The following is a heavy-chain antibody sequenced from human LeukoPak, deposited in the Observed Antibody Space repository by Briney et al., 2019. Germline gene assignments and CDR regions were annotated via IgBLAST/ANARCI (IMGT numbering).Heavy chain of an antibody. J-gene: IGHJ4*02. Sequence: GGSLRLSCAVSGFTFSDYYMSWIRQAPGKGLEWVSYISSSGSTRYYADSVKGRFIISRDNSKNTLYLQMNSLRAEDTAVYYCAKISTYYLFDYWGQGTLVTVSS. V-gene: IGHV3-11*01. CDR3: AKISTYYLFDY. CDR1: GFTFSDYY. CDR2: ISSSGSTR. D-gene: IGHD2/OR15-2a*01.